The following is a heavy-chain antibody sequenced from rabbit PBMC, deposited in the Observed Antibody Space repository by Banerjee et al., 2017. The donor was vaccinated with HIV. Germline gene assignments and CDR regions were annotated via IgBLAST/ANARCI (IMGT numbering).Heavy chain of an antibody. Sequence: LTCTASGFSFNNKYVMCWVRQAPGKGLEWIACINTSSGNTVYANWAKGRFTISKTSSTTVTLQMTSLTAADTATYFCARDAGYAGSNLWGPGTLVTVS. CDR1: GFSFNNKYV. V-gene: IGHV1S40*01. CDR3: ARDAGYAGSNL. J-gene: IGHJ4*01. CDR2: INTSSGNT. D-gene: IGHD4-2*01.